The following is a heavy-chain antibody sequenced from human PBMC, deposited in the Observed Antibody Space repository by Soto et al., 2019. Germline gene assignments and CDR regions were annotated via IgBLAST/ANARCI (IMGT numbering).Heavy chain of an antibody. J-gene: IGHJ6*02. CDR1: GGSISSDHYH. Sequence: QVQLQESGPGLVRPSQTLSLTCTVSGGSISSDHYHWTWIRQTPGKGLEWIGYIHYRGSVYYNPSLQSRATMSVDTSKNLFSLKLRSVTAADPAVYFCVREDVGGGRGYSGLDVWGQGTTVTVSS. CDR3: VREDVGGGRGYSGLDV. D-gene: IGHD3-16*01. V-gene: IGHV4-30-4*01. CDR2: IHYRGSV.